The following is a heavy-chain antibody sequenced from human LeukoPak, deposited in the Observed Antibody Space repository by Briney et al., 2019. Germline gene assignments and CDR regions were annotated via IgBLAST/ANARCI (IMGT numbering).Heavy chain of an antibody. J-gene: IGHJ6*02. V-gene: IGHV3-21*01. CDR1: GFTFNFYT. Sequence: GGSLRLSWAASGFTFNFYTINWVRQAPGKGLEWVSSISGSSTYIYYADSVKGRFTISRDNAKNSVSLQMNSLTVKDTAVYYCARDPAGMTVSGVAEYNYGMDVWGQGTTVTVSS. CDR2: ISGSSTYI. CDR3: ARDPAGMTVSGVAEYNYGMDV. D-gene: IGHD3-3*01.